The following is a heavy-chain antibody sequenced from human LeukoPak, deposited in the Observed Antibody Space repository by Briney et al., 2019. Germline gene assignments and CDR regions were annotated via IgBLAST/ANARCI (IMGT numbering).Heavy chain of an antibody. Sequence: PSETLSLTCSVSGGSISSSSYYWGWIRQPPGKGLEWIGSIYYTGTTYYNPSLMSRVTISVDTSKNQFSLKLSSVTAADTAVYYCARRRAYYYDSSGTTFDYWGQGTLVTVSS. CDR1: GGSISSSSYY. CDR3: ARRRAYYYDSSGTTFDY. CDR2: IYYTGTT. V-gene: IGHV4-39*01. D-gene: IGHD3-22*01. J-gene: IGHJ4*02.